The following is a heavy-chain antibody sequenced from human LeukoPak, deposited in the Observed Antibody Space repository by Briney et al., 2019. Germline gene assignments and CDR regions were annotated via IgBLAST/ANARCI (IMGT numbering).Heavy chain of an antibody. Sequence: GASVKVSCKASGGTFSSYTISWVLQAPGHGLEWMGRIIPILGIANYAQEFQGRVTITADKSTSTAYMELSSLRSEDTAVYYCARLPDPAAYSNAFDIWGQGTMVTVSS. V-gene: IGHV1-69*02. J-gene: IGHJ3*02. CDR1: GGTFSSYT. D-gene: IGHD4-11*01. CDR2: IIPILGIA. CDR3: ARLPDPAAYSNAFDI.